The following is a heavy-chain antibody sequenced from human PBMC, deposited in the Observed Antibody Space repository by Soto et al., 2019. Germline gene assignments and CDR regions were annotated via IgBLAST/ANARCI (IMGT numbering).Heavy chain of an antibody. V-gene: IGHV3-11*01. J-gene: IGHJ6*02. D-gene: IGHD2-21*02. Sequence: PGGSLRLSCAASGFTFSDYYMDWIRQAPGKGLEWVSYISSSGSTIYYADSVKGRFTISRDNAKNSLYLQMNSLRAEDTAVYYCASGYCGGDCYSGGYYGMNVWGHGTTVTVSS. CDR2: ISSSGSTI. CDR3: ASGYCGGDCYSGGYYGMNV. CDR1: GFTFSDYY.